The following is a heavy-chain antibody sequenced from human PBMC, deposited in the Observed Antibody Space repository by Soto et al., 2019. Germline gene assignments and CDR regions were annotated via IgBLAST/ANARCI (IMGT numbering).Heavy chain of an antibody. CDR3: STVVVVLPAVVTYYYYYGMDV. D-gene: IGHD2-2*01. CDR1: GYTFTSYG. Sequence: ASVKVSCKASGYTFTSYGISWVRQAPGQGLEWMGWISAYNGNTNYAQKLQGRVTMTTDTSTSTAYMELRSLRSDDTAGYYCSTVVVVLPAVVTYYYYYGMDVWGQGTTVTVS. J-gene: IGHJ6*02. CDR2: ISAYNGNT. V-gene: IGHV1-18*01.